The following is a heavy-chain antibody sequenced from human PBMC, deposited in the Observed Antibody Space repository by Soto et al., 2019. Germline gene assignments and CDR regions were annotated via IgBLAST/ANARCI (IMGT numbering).Heavy chain of an antibody. V-gene: IGHV1-69*01. D-gene: IGHD7-27*01. CDR3: ARYALGQLGIDY. CDR1: GGTFSSYG. CDR2: IVPIFRTT. J-gene: IGHJ4*02. Sequence: QVQLVQSGAEVKKPGSSVKVSCKASGGTFSSYGITWVRQAPGQGLEWMGGIVPIFRTTTYAQKFQGSVTIAADESTSTAYMELSSLRSEDTAVYYCARYALGQLGIDYWGQGTLVTVSS.